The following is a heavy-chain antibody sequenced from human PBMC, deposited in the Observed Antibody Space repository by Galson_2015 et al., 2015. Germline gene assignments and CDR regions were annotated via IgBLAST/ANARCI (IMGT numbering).Heavy chain of an antibody. CDR1: GYTFTSYY. V-gene: IGHV1-46*01. D-gene: IGHD6-13*01. CDR2: IYPSGGST. CDR3: ARDRRRLPAITAAGTSAY. J-gene: IGHJ4*02. Sequence: SVKVSCKAFGYTFTSYYIHWVRQAPGQGLEWMGIIYPSGGSTTYAQKFQGRVTMTRDTSTSTVYMELRSLRFEDTAVYYCARDRRRLPAITAAGTSAYWGQVTLVTVSS.